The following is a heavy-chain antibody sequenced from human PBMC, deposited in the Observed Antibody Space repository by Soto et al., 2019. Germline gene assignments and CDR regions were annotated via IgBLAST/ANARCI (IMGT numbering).Heavy chain of an antibody. CDR2: IYYSGST. CDR1: GGSISIGGYG. Sequence: SETLSLTCTFSGGSISIGGYGWSWIRQHPGKGLEWIGYIYYSGSTYYNPSLKSRVTISVDTSKNQFSLKLSSVTAADTAVYYCARSADKAMANFDYWGQGTLVTVSS. D-gene: IGHD5-18*01. V-gene: IGHV4-31*03. CDR3: ARSADKAMANFDY. J-gene: IGHJ4*02.